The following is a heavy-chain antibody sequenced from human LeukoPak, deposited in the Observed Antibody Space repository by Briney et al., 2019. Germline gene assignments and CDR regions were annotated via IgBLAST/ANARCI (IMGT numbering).Heavy chain of an antibody. D-gene: IGHD3-22*01. CDR3: ARSYSYDSSGYYGAK. Sequence: ASVKVSCKASGYTFTSYGISWVRQAPGQGLEWMGWISAYNGNTNYAQKLQGRVTMTTDTSTSTAYMEVSSLRSDDTAVYYCARSYSYDSSGYYGAKWGQGTLVTVSS. V-gene: IGHV1-18*01. CDR2: ISAYNGNT. CDR1: GYTFTSYG. J-gene: IGHJ4*02.